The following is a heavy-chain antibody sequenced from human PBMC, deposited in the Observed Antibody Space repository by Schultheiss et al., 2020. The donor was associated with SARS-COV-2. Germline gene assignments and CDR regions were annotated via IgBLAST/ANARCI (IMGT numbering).Heavy chain of an antibody. V-gene: IGHV3-30*01. CDR2: ISYDGSNK. J-gene: IGHJ6*02. D-gene: IGHD2-2*02. CDR1: GFTFSSYA. Sequence: GGSLRLSCAASGFTFSSYAMHWVRQAPGKGLEWVAVISYDGSNKYYADSVKGRFTISRDNSKNTLYLQMNSLRAEDTAVYYCARCISVPAAIGCGMDVWGQGTTVTVSS. CDR3: ARCISVPAAIGCGMDV.